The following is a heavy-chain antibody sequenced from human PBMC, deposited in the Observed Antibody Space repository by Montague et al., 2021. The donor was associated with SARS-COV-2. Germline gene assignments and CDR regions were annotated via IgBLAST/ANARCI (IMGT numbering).Heavy chain of an antibody. J-gene: IGHJ6*02. V-gene: IGHV4-59*08. CDR1: GGSIRNYY. CDR3: VAQTDYYYYSLDV. Sequence: SETLSLTCAVSGGSIRNYYWSWIRQPPGRGLEWIAYIYDSGNVDYNPSLKSRATILVDTSKNQFSLKLSSVTAADTAVYYCVAQTDYYYYSLDVWGQGTTATVS. CDR2: IYDSGNV.